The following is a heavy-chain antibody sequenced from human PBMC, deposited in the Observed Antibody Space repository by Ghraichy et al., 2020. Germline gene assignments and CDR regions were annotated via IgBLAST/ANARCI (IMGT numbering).Heavy chain of an antibody. D-gene: IGHD2-15*01. CDR3: ARGGRGCSGGSCYHYYYYYGMDV. CDR1: GGSFSGYY. Sequence: SQTLSLTCAVYGGSFSGYYWSWIRQPPGKGLEWIGEIKHSGSTNYNPSLKSRVTISVDTSKNQFSLKLSSVTAADTAVYYCARGGRGCSGGSCYHYYYYYGMDVWGQGTTVTVSS. CDR2: IKHSGST. V-gene: IGHV4-34*01. J-gene: IGHJ6*02.